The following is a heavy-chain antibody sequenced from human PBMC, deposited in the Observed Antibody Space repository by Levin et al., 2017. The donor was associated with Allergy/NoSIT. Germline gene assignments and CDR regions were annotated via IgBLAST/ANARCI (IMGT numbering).Heavy chain of an antibody. D-gene: IGHD3/OR15-3a*01. V-gene: IGHV3-21*06. CDR3: ARDYRTGYSSLGEDGLDV. CDR2: ISPSSSYI. J-gene: IGHJ6*02. CDR1: GFNFSEYA. Sequence: WASVKVSCAASGFNFSEYAMSWVRQAPGKGLEWVSSISPSSSYIYDADSVKGLFTISRDNAKNSLYLQMTRLRAEDTAVYYCARDYRTGYSSLGEDGLDVWGQGTTVTVSS.